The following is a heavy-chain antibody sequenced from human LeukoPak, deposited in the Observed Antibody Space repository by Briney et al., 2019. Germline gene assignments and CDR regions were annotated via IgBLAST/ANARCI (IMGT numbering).Heavy chain of an antibody. CDR2: IWYDGSNK. D-gene: IGHD6-13*01. CDR3: ARDLGSSSWYPLYYYYYGMDV. J-gene: IGHJ6*02. CDR1: GFTFSSYG. Sequence: RGSLRLSCAASGFTFSSYGMHWVRQAPGKGLEWVAVIWYDGSNKYYADSVKGRFTISRDNSKNTLYLQMNSLRAEDTAVYYCARDLGSSSWYPLYYYYYGMDVWGQGTTVTVSS. V-gene: IGHV3-33*01.